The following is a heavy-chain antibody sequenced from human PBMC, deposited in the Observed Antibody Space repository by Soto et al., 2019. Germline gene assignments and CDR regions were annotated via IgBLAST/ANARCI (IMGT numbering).Heavy chain of an antibody. CDR2: IYSGGST. D-gene: IGHD4-17*01. CDR1: GFTVSSNY. Sequence: GSLRLSCAASGFTVSSNYMSWVRQAPGKGLEWVSVIYSGGSTYYADSVKGRFTISRDNSKNTLYLQMNSLRAEDTAVYYCASGGTVTTFSVYYYYYMDVWGKGTTVTVSS. V-gene: IGHV3-66*01. J-gene: IGHJ6*03. CDR3: ASGGTVTTFSVYYYYYMDV.